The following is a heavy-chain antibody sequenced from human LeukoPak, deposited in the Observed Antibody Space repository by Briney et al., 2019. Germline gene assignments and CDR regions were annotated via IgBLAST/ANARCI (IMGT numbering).Heavy chain of an antibody. CDR1: GFTFSSYG. CDR2: IRYDGSNK. D-gene: IGHD6-13*01. J-gene: IGHJ4*02. Sequence: PGGSLRLSCAASGFTFSSYGMHWVRQAPGKGLGWVAFIRYDGSNKYYADSVKGRFTISRDNSKNTLYLQMNSLRAEDTAVYYCAKVPLRAAVEYYWGQGTLVSVSS. CDR3: AKVPLRAAVEYY. V-gene: IGHV3-30*02.